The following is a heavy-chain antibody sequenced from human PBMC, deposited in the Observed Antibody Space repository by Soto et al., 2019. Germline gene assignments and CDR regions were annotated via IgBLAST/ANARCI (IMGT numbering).Heavy chain of an antibody. CDR3: ARDLVPYYYDRSGLLYSY. V-gene: IGHV3-30-3*01. D-gene: IGHD3-22*01. CDR2: ISYDGSNK. J-gene: IGHJ4*02. CDR1: GFTFSSYA. Sequence: QVQLVESGGGVVQPGRSLRLSCAASGFTFSSYAMHWVRQAPGKGLEWVAVISYDGSNKYYADSVKGRFTISRDNSKNTLYLQMNSLRAEDTAVYYCARDLVPYYYDRSGLLYSYWGQGTLVTVSS.